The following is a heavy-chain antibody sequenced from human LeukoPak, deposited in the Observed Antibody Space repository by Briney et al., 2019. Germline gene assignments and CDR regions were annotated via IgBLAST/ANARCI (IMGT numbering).Heavy chain of an antibody. V-gene: IGHV4-61*02. J-gene: IGHJ5*01. CDR2: IYTSGST. Sequence: PSETLSLTCTVSGGSISSGSYYWSWIRQPAGKGLEWIGRIYTSGSTNYNPSLKSRVTISVDTSKSQFSLKLSSVTAADTAVYYCARPVVVRGVRFAPWSQGTLATVSS. CDR3: ARPVVVRGVRFAP. D-gene: IGHD3-10*01. CDR1: GGSISSGSYY.